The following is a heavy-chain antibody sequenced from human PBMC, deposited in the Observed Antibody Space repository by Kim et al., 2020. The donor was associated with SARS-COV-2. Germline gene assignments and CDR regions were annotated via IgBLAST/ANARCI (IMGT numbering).Heavy chain of an antibody. CDR3: ARGGGSYYRVFDY. CDR2: IYYSGST. D-gene: IGHD1-26*01. J-gene: IGHJ4*02. Sequence: SETLSLTCTVSGGSISSYYWSWIRQPPGKGLEWIGYIYYSGSTNYNPSLKSRVTISVDTSKNQFSLKLSSVTAADTAVYYCARGGGSYYRVFDYWGQGTLVTVSS. CDR1: GGSISSYY. V-gene: IGHV4-59*01.